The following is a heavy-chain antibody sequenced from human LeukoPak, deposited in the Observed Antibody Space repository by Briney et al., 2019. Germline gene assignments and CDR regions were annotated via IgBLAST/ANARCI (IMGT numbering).Heavy chain of an antibody. CDR3: ARDVDYYAFDY. Sequence: SETLSLTCTVSAGSISSYYWSWIRQPPGKGLEWIGYIYYSGSTNYNPSLKSRVTISVDTSKNQFSLKLSSVTAADTAVYYCARDVDYYAFDYWGQGTLVTVSS. CDR2: IYYSGST. J-gene: IGHJ4*02. D-gene: IGHD3-10*01. CDR1: AGSISSYY. V-gene: IGHV4-59*01.